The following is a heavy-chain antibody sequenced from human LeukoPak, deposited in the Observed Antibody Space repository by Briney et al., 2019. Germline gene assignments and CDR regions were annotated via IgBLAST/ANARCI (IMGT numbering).Heavy chain of an antibody. D-gene: IGHD6-6*01. V-gene: IGHV4-39*01. Sequence: KPSETLSLTCTVSGGSISSSSYYWGWIRQPPGKGLEWIGSIHYSGSTYYNPSLKSRVTISVDTSKNQFSLKLSSVTAADTAVYYCARPTGWPGSYYFDYWGQGTLVTVSS. CDR3: ARPTGWPGSYYFDY. CDR2: IHYSGST. CDR1: GGSISSSSYY. J-gene: IGHJ4*02.